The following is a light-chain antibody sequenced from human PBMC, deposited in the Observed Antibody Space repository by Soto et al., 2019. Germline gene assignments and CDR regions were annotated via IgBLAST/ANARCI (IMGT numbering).Light chain of an antibody. V-gene: IGLV2-8*01. CDR1: SSDIGGYNS. CDR3: SSSAGIYHYLV. J-gene: IGLJ3*02. CDR2: EVN. Sequence: QPVLTQPPSASGSPGQSVTISCTGTSSDIGGYNSVSWYQQHPGKAPRLMIYEVNKRPSGVPDRFSGSKSGYTASLTVSGLQTEDEAVYYCSSSAGIYHYLVFGGGTKLTVL.